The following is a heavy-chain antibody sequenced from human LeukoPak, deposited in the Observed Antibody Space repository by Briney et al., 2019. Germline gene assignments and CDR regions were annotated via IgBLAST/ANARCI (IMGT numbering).Heavy chain of an antibody. Sequence: ASVKVSCKASGYTFTDYYMHWVRQAPGQGLEWMGWINPSSGGTNYAQKFQGRVTVTRDTSISTAYMDLSRLRSEDTAVYYCARAGVWDYSDSSGYHNAAFDIWGQGTMVTVSS. D-gene: IGHD3-22*01. J-gene: IGHJ3*02. CDR1: GYTFTDYY. CDR2: INPSSGGT. CDR3: ARAGVWDYSDSSGYHNAAFDI. V-gene: IGHV1-2*02.